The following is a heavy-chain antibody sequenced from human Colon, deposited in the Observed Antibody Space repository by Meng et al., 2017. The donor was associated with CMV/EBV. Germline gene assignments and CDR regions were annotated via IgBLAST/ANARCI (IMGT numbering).Heavy chain of an antibody. CDR1: GGSFSGFV. J-gene: IGHJ6*02. D-gene: IGHD3-22*01. Sequence: SVKVSCKASGGSFSGFVITWVRQAPGQGLEWMGGIIPIPRTSSYEQKVQDRVTITTDASRSTAYMELSSLSSEDTAVYYCARSDYYDSRGKNYYKYYGMDVWGQGTTVTVSS. V-gene: IGHV1-69*05. CDR3: ARSDYYDSRGKNYYKYYGMDV. CDR2: IIPIPRTS.